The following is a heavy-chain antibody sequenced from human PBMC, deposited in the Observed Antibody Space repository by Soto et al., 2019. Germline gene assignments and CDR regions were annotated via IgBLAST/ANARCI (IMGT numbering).Heavy chain of an antibody. CDR3: AKTPDCTNGVCSAGFDY. Sequence: GGSLRLSCAASGFTFSDYYMSWIRQAPGKGLEWVSYISSSSSYTNYADSVKGRFTISRDNAKNSLYLQMNSLRAEDTAVYYCAKTPDCTNGVCSAGFDYWGQGTLVTVSS. CDR1: GFTFSDYY. J-gene: IGHJ4*02. D-gene: IGHD2-8*01. V-gene: IGHV3-11*06. CDR2: ISSSSSYT.